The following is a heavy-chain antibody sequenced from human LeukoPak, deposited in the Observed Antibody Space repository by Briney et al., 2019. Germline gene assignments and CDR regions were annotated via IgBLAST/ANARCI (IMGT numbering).Heavy chain of an antibody. J-gene: IGHJ4*02. CDR3: ARDRDEVDIAVAGPFDY. D-gene: IGHD6-19*01. CDR1: GFTFSSYS. V-gene: IGHV3-21*01. Sequence: GSLRLSCAASGFTFSSYSMNWVRQTPGKGLEWVSSISSSSSYIYYADSVKGRFTISRDNAKNSLYLQMNSLRAEDTAVYYCARDRDEVDIAVAGPFDYWGQGTLVTVSS. CDR2: ISSSSSYI.